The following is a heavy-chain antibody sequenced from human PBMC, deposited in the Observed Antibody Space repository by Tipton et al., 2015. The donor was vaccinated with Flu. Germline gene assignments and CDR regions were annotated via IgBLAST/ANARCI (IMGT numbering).Heavy chain of an antibody. CDR2: ISGNGVTS. Sequence: SLRLSCAASGFTFSFSGMAWVRQAPGKGLEWVSIISGNGVTSYYADFVKGRFTISRDNSKNTLFLQLNSLRAEDTAKYYCTKDRYGAYGGGFESWGQGTLVTVSS. V-gene: IGHV3-23*01. D-gene: IGHD4/OR15-4a*01. J-gene: IGHJ4*02. CDR3: TKDRYGAYGGGFES. CDR1: GFTFSFSG.